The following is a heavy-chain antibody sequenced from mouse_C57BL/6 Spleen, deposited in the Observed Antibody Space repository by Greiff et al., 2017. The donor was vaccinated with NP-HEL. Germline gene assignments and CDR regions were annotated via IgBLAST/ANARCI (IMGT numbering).Heavy chain of an antibody. D-gene: IGHD1-1*01. V-gene: IGHV5-17*01. CDR1: GFTFSDYG. Sequence: EVQLVESGGGLVKPGGSLKLSCAASGFTFSDYGMHWVRQAPEKGLEWVAYISSGSSTIYYADTVKGRFTISRDNAKNTLFLQMTSLRSEDTAMYYCAREYYYGSSWYYFDYWGQGTTLTVSS. CDR3: AREYYYGSSWYYFDY. J-gene: IGHJ2*01. CDR2: ISSGSSTI.